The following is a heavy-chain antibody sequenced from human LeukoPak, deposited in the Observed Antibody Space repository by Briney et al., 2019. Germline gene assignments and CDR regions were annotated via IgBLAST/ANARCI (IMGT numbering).Heavy chain of an antibody. CDR2: INHSGST. V-gene: IGHV4-34*01. Sequence: SETLSLTCAVYGGSFSGYYWSWIRQPPGKGLEWIGEINHSGSTNYNPSLKSRVTISVDTSKNQFSLRLSSVTAADTAVYYCARGSSSWERDYWGQGTLVTVSS. D-gene: IGHD6-13*01. CDR3: ARGSSSWERDY. CDR1: GGSFSGYY. J-gene: IGHJ4*02.